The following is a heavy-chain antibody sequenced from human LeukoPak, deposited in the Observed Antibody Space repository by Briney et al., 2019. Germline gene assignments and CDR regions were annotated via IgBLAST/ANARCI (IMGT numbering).Heavy chain of an antibody. Sequence: KASETLSLTCTVSGGSISSGGYYWSWIRQPPGRGLEWIGNLYYSGSTSYYYNPSLRSRVTISVDTSKNQFSLKLTSVTAADTAVYYCARSEDIVLSGFDYWGQGTLVTVSS. CDR1: GGSISSGGYY. V-gene: IGHV4-39*01. CDR3: ARSEDIVLSGFDY. D-gene: IGHD2-8*01. CDR2: LYYSGSTSY. J-gene: IGHJ4*02.